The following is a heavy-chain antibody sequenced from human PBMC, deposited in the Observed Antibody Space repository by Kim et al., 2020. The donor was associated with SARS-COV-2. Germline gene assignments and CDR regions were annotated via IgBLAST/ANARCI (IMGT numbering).Heavy chain of an antibody. D-gene: IGHD3-10*01. CDR3: ARALGGSVWSYFAY. CDR1: GFTFSSYA. CDR2: ISYDGSNK. J-gene: IGHJ4*02. V-gene: IGHV3-30*04. Sequence: GGSLRLSCAASGFTFSSYAMHWVRQAPGKGLEWVAVISYDGSNKYYADSVKGRFTISRDNSKNTLYLQMNSLRAEDTAVYYCARALGGSVWSYFAYWGQG.